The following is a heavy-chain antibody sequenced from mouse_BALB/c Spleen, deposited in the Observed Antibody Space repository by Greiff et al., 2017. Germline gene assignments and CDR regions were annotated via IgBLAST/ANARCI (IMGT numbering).Heavy chain of an antibody. CDR1: GYTFTSYV. V-gene: IGHV1-14*01. J-gene: IGHJ3*01. CDR3: AREGGGYDGRLIAY. Sequence: VQLQQSGPELVKPGASVKMSCKASGYTFTSYVMHWVKQKPGQGLEWIGYINPYNDGTKYNEKFKGKATLTSDKSSSTAYMELSSLTSEDSAVYYGAREGGGYDGRLIAYWGQGTLVTVSA. D-gene: IGHD2-14*01. CDR2: INPYNDGT.